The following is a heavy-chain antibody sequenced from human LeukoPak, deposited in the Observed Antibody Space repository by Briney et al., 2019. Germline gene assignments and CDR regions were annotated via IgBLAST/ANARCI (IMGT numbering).Heavy chain of an antibody. CDR3: GKFRYSFVLSGMHV. J-gene: IGHJ6*04. CDR1: GFTFDDYD. D-gene: IGHD5-18*01. Sequence: GISVRLSCAVSGFTFDDYDVHWVRQAPGKGLEGVSGISWSSGSIGEADPLNRRLTHSRDNAQNAVHLQMESLRAEDSALYYCGKFRYSFVLSGMHVGAKGTTVCVSS. V-gene: IGHV3-9*01. CDR2: ISWSSGSI.